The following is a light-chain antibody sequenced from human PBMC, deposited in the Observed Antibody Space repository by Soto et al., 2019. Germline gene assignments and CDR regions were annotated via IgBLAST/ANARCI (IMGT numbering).Light chain of an antibody. CDR2: KAS. J-gene: IGKJ4*01. CDR3: QHYKSYPLT. CDR1: QSISSW. Sequence: DIQMTQSPSTLSASVGDRVTITCRASQSISSWLAWYQQKPGKAPKLLIYKASSLESGVPSRFSGSGSGTEFTLTISSLQPDEFATYYCQHYKSYPLTFGGGTKVEIK. V-gene: IGKV1-5*03.